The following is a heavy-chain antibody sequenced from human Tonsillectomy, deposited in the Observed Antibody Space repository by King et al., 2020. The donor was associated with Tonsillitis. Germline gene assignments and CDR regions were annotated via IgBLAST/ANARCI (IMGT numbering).Heavy chain of an antibody. CDR3: AHRHPAEYNWSYGTFDI. D-gene: IGHD1-7*01. CDR2: IYLTVEK. Sequence: TLKESGPTLVRPTQTLTLTCTFSGVSLRTSGVGVGWVRQPPGKALEVLCLIYLTVEKRYSPSLTSRLTITNDTSKNQVVLTMTNMDPVDTATYYCAHRHPAEYNWSYGTFDIWGQGTLVTVSS. J-gene: IGHJ3*02. V-gene: IGHV2-5*01. CDR1: GVSLRTSGVG.